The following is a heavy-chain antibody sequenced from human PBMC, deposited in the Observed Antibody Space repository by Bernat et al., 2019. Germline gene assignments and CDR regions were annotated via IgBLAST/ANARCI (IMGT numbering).Heavy chain of an antibody. V-gene: IGHV3-30*01. Sequence: QVQLVESGGGVVQPGRSLRLSCAASGFTFSSYAMHWVRQAPGKGLEWVAVISYDGSNKYYADSVKGRFTISRDNSKNTLYLQMNSLRAEDTAVYYFARVGRIQNIYYYYYMDVWGKGTTVTVSS. D-gene: IGHD2/OR15-2a*01. CDR1: GFTFSSYA. CDR3: ARVGRIQNIYYYYYMDV. J-gene: IGHJ6*03. CDR2: ISYDGSNK.